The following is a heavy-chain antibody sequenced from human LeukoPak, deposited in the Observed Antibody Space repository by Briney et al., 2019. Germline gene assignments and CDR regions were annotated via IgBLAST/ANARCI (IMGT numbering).Heavy chain of an antibody. CDR3: ARVKYDSRDAFDI. Sequence: GGSLRLSCAASGFTFSSYSMNWVRQAPGKGLEWVSSISGSSSYIYYADSVKGRFTISRDNAKNSLYLQMNSLRAEDTAVYYCARVKYDSRDAFDIWGQGTMVTVSS. V-gene: IGHV3-21*01. J-gene: IGHJ3*02. D-gene: IGHD3-3*01. CDR2: ISGSSSYI. CDR1: GFTFSSYS.